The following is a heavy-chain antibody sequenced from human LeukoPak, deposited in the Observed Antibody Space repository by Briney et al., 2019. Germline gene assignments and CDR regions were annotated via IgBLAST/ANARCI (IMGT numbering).Heavy chain of an antibody. J-gene: IGHJ2*01. D-gene: IGHD1-26*01. CDR2: IIPIFGTA. CDR3: ARALVLSGSWEPNWYFDL. Sequence: SVKVSCKASGGTFSSYAISWVRQAPGQGLEWMGGIIPIFGTANYAQKFQGRVTITTDESTSTAYMELSSLRSEDTAVYYCARALVLSGSWEPNWYFDLWGRGTLVTDSS. V-gene: IGHV1-69*05. CDR1: GGTFSSYA.